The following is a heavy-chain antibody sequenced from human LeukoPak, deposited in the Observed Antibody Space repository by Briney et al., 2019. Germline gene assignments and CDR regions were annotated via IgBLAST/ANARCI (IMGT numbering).Heavy chain of an antibody. V-gene: IGHV5-51*01. CDR1: GYTFSSYW. Sequence: GESLKISCKGSGYTFSSYWIGWVRQMPGKGLEWMGIIYPGDSDTRYSPSFQGQVTISADKSIDTAYLQWSSLKASDTAMYYCARLDYDYVWGSYRSFSQYYFDYWGQGTLVTVSS. CDR2: IYPGDSDT. D-gene: IGHD3-16*02. J-gene: IGHJ4*02. CDR3: ARLDYDYVWGSYRSFSQYYFDY.